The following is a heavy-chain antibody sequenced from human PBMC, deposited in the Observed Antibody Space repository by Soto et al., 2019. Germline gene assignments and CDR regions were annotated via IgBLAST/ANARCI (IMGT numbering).Heavy chain of an antibody. V-gene: IGHV3-74*01. CDR3: ATVFDL. CDR2: IETDGGGT. J-gene: IGHJ5*02. Sequence: EVQLVESGGGLVQPGGSLRVSCAASGFTFRSHWIHWVRQAPGKGLEWVSRIETDGGGTSYADSVKGRFTISTDNAMNTVYLQMNGLRAADTAVYYCATVFDLWGQGTLVTVSS. CDR1: GFTFRSHW.